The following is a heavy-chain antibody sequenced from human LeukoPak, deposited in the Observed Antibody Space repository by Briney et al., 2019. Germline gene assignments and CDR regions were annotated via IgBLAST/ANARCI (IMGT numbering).Heavy chain of an antibody. CDR1: AFIFSSYG. Sequence: PGGSLRLSCAASAFIFSSYGMHWVRQAPGKGLEWVAYIQYDGSNKQYADSVKGRFSISRDSSKNVLYLQMNSLRAEDTATYYCAKRMAGVGRMSFRYWGQGALVTVSS. J-gene: IGHJ4*02. CDR2: IQYDGSNK. CDR3: AKRMAGVGRMSFRY. D-gene: IGHD6-13*01. V-gene: IGHV3-30*02.